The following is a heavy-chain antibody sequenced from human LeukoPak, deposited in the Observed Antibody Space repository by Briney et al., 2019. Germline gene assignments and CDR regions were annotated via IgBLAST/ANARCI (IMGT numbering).Heavy chain of an antibody. CDR3: ARASKNDAYDI. CDR2: INPNSGDT. CDR1: GYTFTGYY. J-gene: IGHJ3*02. V-gene: IGHV1-2*02. Sequence: GASVKVSCKASGYTFTGYYIHWVRQAPGQGLEWVGWINPNSGDTHSAQNFQGRVTMTRDTSISTASMDLSRLRSDDTAVYYCARASKNDAYDIWGRGTMVTVSS.